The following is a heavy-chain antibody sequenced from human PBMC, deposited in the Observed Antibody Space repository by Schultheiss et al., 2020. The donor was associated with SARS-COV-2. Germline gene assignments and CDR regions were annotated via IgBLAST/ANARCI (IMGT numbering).Heavy chain of an antibody. CDR1: GFTVSSNY. CDR2: ISYDGSNK. V-gene: IGHV3-30*07. Sequence: GGSLRLSCAASGFTVSSNYMSWVRQAPGKGLEWVAVISYDGSNKYYADSVKGRFTISRDNSKNTLYLQMNSLRAEDTAVYYCAKVCSSGWYLDYWGQGTLVTVSS. D-gene: IGHD6-19*01. CDR3: AKVCSSGWYLDY. J-gene: IGHJ4*02.